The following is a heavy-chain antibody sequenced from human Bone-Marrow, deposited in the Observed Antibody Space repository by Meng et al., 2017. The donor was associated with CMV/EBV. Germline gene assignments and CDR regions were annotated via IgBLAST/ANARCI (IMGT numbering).Heavy chain of an antibody. CDR2: INHSGST. CDR3: ARVFGYCSSTSCLSPFYYYYGMDV. V-gene: IGHV4-34*01. D-gene: IGHD2-2*03. CDR1: GGSLRGYY. J-gene: IGHJ6*02. Sequence: GSLRFSCAVYGGSLRGYYWSGIRQPPGKGLEWIGEINHSGSTNYNPSLKSRVTISVDTSKNQFSLKLSSVTAADTAVYYCARVFGYCSSTSCLSPFYYYYGMDVWGQGTTVTVSS.